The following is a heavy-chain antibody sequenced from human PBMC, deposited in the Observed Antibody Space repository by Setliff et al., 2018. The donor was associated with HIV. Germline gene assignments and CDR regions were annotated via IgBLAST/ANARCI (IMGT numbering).Heavy chain of an antibody. CDR2: ISAYSGNT. D-gene: IGHD3-9*01. Sequence: ASVKVSCKASGYIFADFYLHWVRQAPGQGLEWMGWISAYSGNTNYAQKFQGRVTMTTDTSTSTAYMELRSLRSDDTAVYYCARDHYDILTGYYRDYYYMDVWGKGTTVTVSS. CDR3: ARDHYDILTGYYRDYYYMDV. J-gene: IGHJ6*03. V-gene: IGHV1-18*04. CDR1: GYIFADFY.